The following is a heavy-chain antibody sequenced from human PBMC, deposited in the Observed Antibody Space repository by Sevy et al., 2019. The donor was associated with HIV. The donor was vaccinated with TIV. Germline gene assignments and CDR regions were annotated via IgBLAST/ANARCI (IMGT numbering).Heavy chain of an antibody. CDR2: IWSDGNNK. V-gene: IGHV3-33*01. D-gene: IGHD3-10*01. J-gene: IGHJ4*02. CDR1: GFTFSSYG. Sequence: GGSLRLSCVASGFTFSSYGMHWVRQAPGKGLEWVAVIWSDGNNKFYADSVKGRFTISRDNSKNTLNLQMNSLRAEDTAVYYCARGEGISGSHYNLPPFDQWGQRTLVTVSS. CDR3: ARGEGISGSHYNLPPFDQ.